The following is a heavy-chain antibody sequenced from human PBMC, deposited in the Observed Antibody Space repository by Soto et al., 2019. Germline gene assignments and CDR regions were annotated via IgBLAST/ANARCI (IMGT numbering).Heavy chain of an antibody. CDR2: VSYDGSNK. D-gene: IGHD3-3*01. J-gene: IGHJ4*02. V-gene: IGHV3-30-3*01. CDR1: GFTFSTFA. CDR3: ARPIYDFWSGYPLHYFDY. Sequence: QVQLVESGGGVVQPGRSLRLSCAASGFTFSTFAMHWVRQAPGKGLEWVAVVSYDGSNKYYADSVKGRFTISRDNSKNTLYLQMNSLRPEDTAVYYCARPIYDFWSGYPLHYFDYWGQGTLVTVSS.